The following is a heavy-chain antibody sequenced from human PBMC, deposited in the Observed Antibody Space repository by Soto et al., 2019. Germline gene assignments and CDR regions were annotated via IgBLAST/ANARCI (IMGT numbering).Heavy chain of an antibody. CDR2: ISGSGGST. J-gene: IGHJ3*02. CDR1: GFTFSSYA. V-gene: IGHV3-23*01. Sequence: EVQLLESGGGLVQPGGSLRLSCAASGFTFSSYAMSWVRQAPGKGLEWVSAISGSGGSTYYADSVKGRFTISRDNSKNPLYLQMNSLRAEDTAVYYCARLRYCSGGSCFDAFDIWGQGTMVTVSS. D-gene: IGHD2-15*01. CDR3: ARLRYCSGGSCFDAFDI.